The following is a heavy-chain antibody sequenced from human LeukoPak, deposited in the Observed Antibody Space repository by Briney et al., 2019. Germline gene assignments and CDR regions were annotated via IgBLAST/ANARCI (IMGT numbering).Heavy chain of an antibody. CDR2: INPNTGDT. Sequence: ASVKVSCKASGYTFTGYYIHWVRQAPGEGLEWMGWINPNTGDTNYAQKFQGRVTMTRDTSISTAYMGLTRLRSDDTAVYYCARGYYDSSAYYSADYWGQGTLVTVSS. D-gene: IGHD3-22*01. CDR3: ARGYYDSSAYYSADY. V-gene: IGHV1-2*02. CDR1: GYTFTGYY. J-gene: IGHJ4*02.